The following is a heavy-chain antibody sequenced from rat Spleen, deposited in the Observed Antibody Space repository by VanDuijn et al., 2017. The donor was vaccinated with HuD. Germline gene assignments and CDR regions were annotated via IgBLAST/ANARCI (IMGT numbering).Heavy chain of an antibody. CDR3: ARSDGVHYYLPFAD. CDR2: INSASTT. D-gene: IGHD1-1*01. CDR1: GHSITSGYR. V-gene: IGHV3-3*01. J-gene: IGHJ3*01. Sequence: EVQLQESGPGLVKPSQSLSLTCSVTGHSITSGYRWNWIRNLPGNKLEWMGYINSASTTNYNPSLKSRISITRDTSKNQFFLQVNSVSSEDTATYYCARSDGVHYYLPFADWGQGTLVTASS.